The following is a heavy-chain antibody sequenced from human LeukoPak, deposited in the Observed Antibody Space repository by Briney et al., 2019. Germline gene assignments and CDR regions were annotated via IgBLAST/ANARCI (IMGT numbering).Heavy chain of an antibody. CDR2: IIPIFGTA. Sequence: ASVKVSCKASGGTFSSYAISWVRQAPGQGLEWMGGIIPIFGTANHAQKFQGRVTITTDESTSTAYMELSSLRSEDTAVYYCARGWPYYDSSGYQEYFQHWGQGTLVTVSS. CDR3: ARGWPYYDSSGYQEYFQH. V-gene: IGHV1-69*05. CDR1: GGTFSSYA. J-gene: IGHJ1*01. D-gene: IGHD3-22*01.